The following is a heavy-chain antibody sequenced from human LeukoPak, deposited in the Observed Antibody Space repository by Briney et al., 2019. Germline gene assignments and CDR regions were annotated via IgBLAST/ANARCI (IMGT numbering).Heavy chain of an antibody. CDR1: GASISDQY. V-gene: IGHV4-59*11. D-gene: IGHD2/OR15-2a*01. J-gene: IGHJ4*02. CDR3: ARGFYEPFAY. CDR2: IYYGGSP. Sequence: PSETLSLTCTVSGASISDQYWNWIRQTPGKGLEWIGYIYYGGSPNYNPSLKSRATISLDVSKNQFSLNLQSMTAADTAIYYCARGFYEPFAYWGQGTLVTVSS.